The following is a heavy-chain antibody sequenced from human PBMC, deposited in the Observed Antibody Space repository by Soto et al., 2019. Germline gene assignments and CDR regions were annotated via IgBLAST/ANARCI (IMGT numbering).Heavy chain of an antibody. Sequence: EVQLVQSGAEVKKPGESLKISCKGSGYSFTSYWIGWVRQMPGKGLEWMGIIYPGDSDTRYSPSFQGQVTISADKSISTAYLQWSSLKASDTAMYYCARSKELRFLGWSLDYWGQGALVTVSS. CDR2: IYPGDSDT. J-gene: IGHJ4*02. D-gene: IGHD3-3*01. CDR3: ARSKELRFLGWSLDY. CDR1: GYSFTSYW. V-gene: IGHV5-51*01.